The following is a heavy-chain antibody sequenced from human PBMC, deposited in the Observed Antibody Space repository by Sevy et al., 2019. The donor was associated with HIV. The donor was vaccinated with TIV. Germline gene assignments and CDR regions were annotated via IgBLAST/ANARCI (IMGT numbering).Heavy chain of an antibody. J-gene: IGHJ4*02. CDR3: ARVAGYDFWNGYAY. D-gene: IGHD3-3*01. CDR2: ISGSSSYI. Sequence: GGSLRLSCAASVFSFSNYSMNWVRQAPGKGLEWVSSISGSSSYIYYADSVKGRFTISRDNAKNSLYLQMNSLRGDDTAVYYCARVAGYDFWNGYAYWGQGTLVTVSS. V-gene: IGHV3-21*01. CDR1: VFSFSNYS.